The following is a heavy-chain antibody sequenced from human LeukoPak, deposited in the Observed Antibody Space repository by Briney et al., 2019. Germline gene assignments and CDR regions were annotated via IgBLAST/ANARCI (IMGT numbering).Heavy chain of an antibody. V-gene: IGHV4-4*07. Sequence: SETLSLTRAVYGGSFSGYYWSWIRQPPGEGLEWIGRIYTSGRTNYNASLKSRASMSVDTSKNLFSLTLSSVAAADRAVFYCARENSGGYREFDYWGQGTLVTVSS. J-gene: IGHJ4*02. CDR3: ARENSGGYREFDY. D-gene: IGHD1-26*01. CDR2: IYTSGRT. CDR1: GGSFSGYY.